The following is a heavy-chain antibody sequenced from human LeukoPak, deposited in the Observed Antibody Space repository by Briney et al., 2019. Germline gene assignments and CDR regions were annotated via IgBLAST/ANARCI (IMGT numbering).Heavy chain of an antibody. V-gene: IGHV3-23*01. J-gene: IGHJ4*02. CDR3: AKDPWGSRGYFDY. Sequence: GGSLRLSCAASGFTFSRHAMVWVRQAPGKGLEWVSAISGSGADTYYADSVKGRFTTFRDNSKNTVYLRMNSLRAEDTAIYYCAKDPWGSRGYFDYWGQGTLVTVSS. CDR1: GFTFSRHA. D-gene: IGHD7-27*01. CDR2: ISGSGADT.